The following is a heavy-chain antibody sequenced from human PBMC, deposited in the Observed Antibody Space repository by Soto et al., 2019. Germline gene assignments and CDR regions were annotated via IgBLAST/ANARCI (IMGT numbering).Heavy chain of an antibody. D-gene: IGHD3-10*01. Sequence: SETLSLTCTVSGGSISSYYWSWIRQPPGKGLEWIGYIYYSGSTNYNPSLKSRVTISVDTSKNQFSLKLSSVTAADTAVYYCARAKHYYGSGSYYPPQYYYYYMDVWGKGTKVTGSS. V-gene: IGHV4-59*01. J-gene: IGHJ6*03. CDR1: GGSISSYY. CDR2: IYYSGST. CDR3: ARAKHYYGSGSYYPPQYYYYYMDV.